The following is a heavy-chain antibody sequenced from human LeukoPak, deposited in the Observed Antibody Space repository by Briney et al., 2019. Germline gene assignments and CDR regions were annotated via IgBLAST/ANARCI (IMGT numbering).Heavy chain of an antibody. Sequence: PSETLSLTCAVSGYSISSGYYWGWIRQPPGRGLEWIGSLYHSGSTYYNPSLKSRVTISVDTSKNQFSLRLTSVTAADTAVYYCARAPGVRGVNPPGYWGQGTLVTVSS. CDR1: GYSISSGYY. D-gene: IGHD3-10*01. CDR3: ARAPGVRGVNPPGY. J-gene: IGHJ4*02. V-gene: IGHV4-38-2*01. CDR2: LYHSGST.